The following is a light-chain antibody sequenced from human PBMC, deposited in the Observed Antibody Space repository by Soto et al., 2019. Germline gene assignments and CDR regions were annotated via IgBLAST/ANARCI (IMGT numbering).Light chain of an antibody. V-gene: IGKV1-5*01. J-gene: IGKJ1*01. CDR2: DAS. Sequence: DIQMTQSPSTLSASVGDRVTITCRASQSISSWLAWYQQKPGKAPKLLIYDASSLESGVPSRFSGSGSGTEFTLTISSLQPDDFATYYSQQRGTFGQGTKVEIK. CDR3: QQRGT. CDR1: QSISSW.